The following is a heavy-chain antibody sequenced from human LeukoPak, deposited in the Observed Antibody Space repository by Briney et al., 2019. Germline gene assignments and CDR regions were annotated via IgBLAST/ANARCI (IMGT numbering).Heavy chain of an antibody. J-gene: IGHJ4*02. CDR3: ARDRTTVILFDY. CDR1: GFTFTSVW. V-gene: IGHV3-74*01. Sequence: GGSLRLSCAASGFTFTSVWMHWFRQAPGRGLVWISRISTDGAITGYADSVKGRFTISRDNAKNTLYLQMNSLRAEDTAVYYCARDRTTVILFDYWGQGALVTVSS. CDR2: ISTDGAIT. D-gene: IGHD4-17*01.